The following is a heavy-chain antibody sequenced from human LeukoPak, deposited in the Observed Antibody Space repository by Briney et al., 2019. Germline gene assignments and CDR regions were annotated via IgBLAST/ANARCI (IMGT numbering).Heavy chain of an antibody. Sequence: GGSLRLSCAASGFTFSSYGMHWVRQAPGKGLEWVAIISYDGSNKYYADSVKGRFTISRDNSKNTLYLQMNSLRVEDTAVYYYAKDLYIGSGWPFDYWGQGTLVTVSS. CDR2: ISYDGSNK. V-gene: IGHV3-30*18. J-gene: IGHJ4*02. CDR1: GFTFSSYG. D-gene: IGHD6-19*01. CDR3: AKDLYIGSGWPFDY.